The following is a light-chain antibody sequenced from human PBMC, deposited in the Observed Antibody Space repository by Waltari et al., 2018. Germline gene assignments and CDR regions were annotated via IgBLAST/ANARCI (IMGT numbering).Light chain of an antibody. Sequence: DIVMTQSPDSLAVSLGERATINCKSSQSVLHTNNRNYLAWYQQRPGQSAKLLFSWASDRESGVPDRFSCSGSGTDFTLTITSLQAEDVATYYCQQYYATPLTFGGGTKVVIK. J-gene: IGKJ4*01. V-gene: IGKV4-1*01. CDR2: WAS. CDR3: QQYYATPLT. CDR1: QSVLHTNNRNY.